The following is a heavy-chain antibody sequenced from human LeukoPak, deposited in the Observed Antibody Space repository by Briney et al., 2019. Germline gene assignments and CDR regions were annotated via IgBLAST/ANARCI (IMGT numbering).Heavy chain of an antibody. CDR1: GYTFTAYY. D-gene: IGHD1-26*01. CDR3: ARPNSVGPTVYFDY. CDR2: INPNSGNT. V-gene: IGHV1-2*02. J-gene: IGHJ4*02. Sequence: ASVKVSFKSSGYTFTAYYMRWVRQAPGQGLEWMGWINPNSGNTNYAQKFQGRVTMTSDTSISTAYMELSRLRSDDTAVYYCARPNSVGPTVYFDYWGQATLVTASS.